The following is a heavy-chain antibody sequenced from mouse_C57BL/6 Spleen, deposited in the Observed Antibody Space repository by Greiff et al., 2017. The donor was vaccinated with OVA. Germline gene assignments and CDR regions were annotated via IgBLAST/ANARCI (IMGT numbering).Heavy chain of an antibody. D-gene: IGHD1-1*01. CDR1: GFSFTSYG. Sequence: QVQLKESGPGLVQPSQSLSITCTVSGFSFTSYGVHWVRQSPGKGLEWLGVIWRGGSTDYNAAFMSRLSITKDNSKSQVFFKMNSLQADDTAIYYCASYGSSYVGSYYAMDYWGQGTSVTVSS. CDR3: ASYGSSYVGSYYAMDY. CDR2: IWRGGST. V-gene: IGHV2-5*01. J-gene: IGHJ4*01.